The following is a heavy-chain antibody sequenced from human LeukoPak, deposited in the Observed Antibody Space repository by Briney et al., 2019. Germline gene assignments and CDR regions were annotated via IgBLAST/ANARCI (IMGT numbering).Heavy chain of an antibody. CDR1: GYTLTELS. J-gene: IGHJ4*02. CDR2: FDPEDGET. V-gene: IGHV1-24*01. Sequence: ASVKVSCKVSGYTLTELSMHWVRQAPGKGLEWMGGFDPEDGETIYAQKFQGRVTMTEDTPTDTAYMELSSLRSEDTAVYYCSAADTRGYYFDYWGQGTLVTVSS. CDR3: SAADTRGYYFDY.